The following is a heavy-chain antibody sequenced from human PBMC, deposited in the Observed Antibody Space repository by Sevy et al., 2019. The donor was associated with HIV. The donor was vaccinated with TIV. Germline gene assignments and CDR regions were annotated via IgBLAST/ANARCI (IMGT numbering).Heavy chain of an antibody. D-gene: IGHD3-9*01. Sequence: GGSLRLSCAASGFDFNHHWMSWVRQAPQKGLEWVANIKQDGSETYYVDSLEGRFTISRDNAKKSLSLQINDLRAEDTAVYYCARLPTGLQSFNYLLSTYFDSWGQGTLVTVSS. J-gene: IGHJ4*02. CDR2: IKQDGSET. CDR3: ARLPTGLQSFNYLLSTYFDS. V-gene: IGHV3-7*01. CDR1: GFDFNHHW.